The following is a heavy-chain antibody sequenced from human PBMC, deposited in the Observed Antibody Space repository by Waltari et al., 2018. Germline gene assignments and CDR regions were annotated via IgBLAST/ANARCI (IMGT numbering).Heavy chain of an antibody. CDR2: ISYDGSNK. D-gene: IGHD3-3*01. CDR3: AKEQSAHYDFWTGTYYYYYMDV. CDR1: GFTFSSYG. Sequence: QVQLVESGGGVVQPGRSLRLSCAASGFTFSSYGMHWVRQAPGKGLEWVAVISYDGSNKYYADSVKGRFTISRDNSKNTLYLQMNSLRAEDTAVYYCAKEQSAHYDFWTGTYYYYYMDVWGKGTTVTVSS. J-gene: IGHJ6*03. V-gene: IGHV3-30*18.